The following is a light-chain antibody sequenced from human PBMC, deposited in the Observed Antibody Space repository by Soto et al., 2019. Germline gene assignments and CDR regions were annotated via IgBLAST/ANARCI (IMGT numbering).Light chain of an antibody. CDR2: DAS. V-gene: IGKV3-20*01. J-gene: IGKJ5*01. CDR1: QSIRSER. Sequence: PVERATLSCRASQSIRSERLAWYQQKPGKAPRLVIFDASNRASGMPERFSGSGSGTDFTLTIARLEPEDFAVYYCQEYDGAPITFGLGTRLEIK. CDR3: QEYDGAPIT.